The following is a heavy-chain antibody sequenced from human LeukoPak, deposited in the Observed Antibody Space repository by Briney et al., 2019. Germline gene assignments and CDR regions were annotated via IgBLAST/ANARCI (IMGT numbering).Heavy chain of an antibody. V-gene: IGHV1-69*13. CDR3: ARDPPAGTATEGASDI. D-gene: IGHD1-1*01. J-gene: IGHJ3*02. CDR1: GGTFSSYA. Sequence: SVKVSCKASGGTFSSYAISWVRQAPGQGLEWMGGIIPIFGTANYAQKFQGRVTITADESTSTAYMELSSLRSEDTAVYYCARDPPAGTATEGASDIWGQGTMVTVSS. CDR2: IIPIFGTA.